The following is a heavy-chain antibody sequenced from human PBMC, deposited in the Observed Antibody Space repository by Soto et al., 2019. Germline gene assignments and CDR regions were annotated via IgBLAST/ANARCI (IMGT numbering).Heavy chain of an antibody. V-gene: IGHV3-66*01. Sequence: GGSLRLSCVASGFTVSSNYMSWVRQAPGKGLEWVSVIYSGGSTYYADSVKGRFTISRDNSKNTLYLQMNSLRAEDTAVYYCARIAVAGTGGIDYWGQGTLVTVSS. CDR2: IYSGGST. D-gene: IGHD6-19*01. CDR1: GFTVSSNY. CDR3: ARIAVAGTGGIDY. J-gene: IGHJ4*02.